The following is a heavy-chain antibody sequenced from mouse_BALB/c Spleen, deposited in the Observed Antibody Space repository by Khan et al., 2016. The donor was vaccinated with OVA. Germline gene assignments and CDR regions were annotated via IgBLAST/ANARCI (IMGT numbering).Heavy chain of an antibody. CDR1: GYSITSEYA. V-gene: IGHV3-2*02. CDR3: ARKDYYDYVPFPY. CDR2: ISYSGNT. J-gene: IGHJ3*01. D-gene: IGHD2-4*01. Sequence: DVQLQESGPGLVKPSQSLSLTCTVTGYSITSEYAWNWTRQFPGNKLEWMGYISYSGNTRYNPSLKSRISITRDTSKNQFFLQLNSVTTEDTVTYDCARKDYYDYVPFPYWGQGTLVTVSA.